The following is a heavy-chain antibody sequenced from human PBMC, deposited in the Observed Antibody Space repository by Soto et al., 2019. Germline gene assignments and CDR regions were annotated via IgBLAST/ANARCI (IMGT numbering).Heavy chain of an antibody. J-gene: IGHJ6*04. V-gene: IGHV1-69*13. D-gene: IGHD1-20*01. CDR3: ARDHPITGFRVPRVSYYYGMDV. CDR2: IIPIFGTS. Sequence: SVNVSCKASGGTFSSYAISWVRQAPGQGLEWMGGIIPIFGTSNYAQKFQGRVTITADESTSTAYMERSSLRSEDTAVYYCARDHPITGFRVPRVSYYYGMDVWADGTRVAVSA. CDR1: GGTFSSYA.